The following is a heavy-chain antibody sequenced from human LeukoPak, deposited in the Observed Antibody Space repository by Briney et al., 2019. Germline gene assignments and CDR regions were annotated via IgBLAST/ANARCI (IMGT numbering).Heavy chain of an antibody. CDR3: ARDHAYSYGYYYYYYYMDV. CDR2: INPNSGGT. CDR1: GYTFTGYY. J-gene: IGHJ6*03. V-gene: IGHV1-2*02. Sequence: GASVKVSCKASGYTFTGYYMHWVRQAPGQGLEWMGWINPNSGGTNYAQKFQGRVTMTRDTSISTAYMELSRLRSDDTAVYYCARDHAYSYGYYYYYYYMDVWGKGTTVTVSS. D-gene: IGHD5-18*01.